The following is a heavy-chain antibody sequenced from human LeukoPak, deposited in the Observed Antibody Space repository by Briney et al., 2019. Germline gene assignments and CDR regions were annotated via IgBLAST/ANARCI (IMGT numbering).Heavy chain of an antibody. CDR3: AKGLAAAGTGYYFDY. J-gene: IGHJ4*02. D-gene: IGHD6-13*01. CDR2: ISWNSGSI. V-gene: IGHV3-9*01. CDR1: GFTFDDYA. Sequence: GGSLRLSCAASGFTFDDYAMHWVRQAPGKGLEWVSCISWNSGSIGYADSVKGRFTISRDNAKNSLYLQMNSLRAEDTALYYCAKGLAAAGTGYYFDYWGQGTLVTVSS.